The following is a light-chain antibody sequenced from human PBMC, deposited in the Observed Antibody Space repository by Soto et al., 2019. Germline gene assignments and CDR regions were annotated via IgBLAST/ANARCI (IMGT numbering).Light chain of an antibody. CDR2: DVS. J-gene: IGLJ3*02. CDR3: CSYAGTYTVV. V-gene: IGLV2-11*01. Sequence: QSALTQPRSVSGSPGQSVTISCTGSSSDVGGYDFVSWYQQHPGKAPKLMISDVSERPSGVPDRFSGSKSANTASLTISGLQAEDEAYYYCCSYAGTYTVVFGGGTKLTVL. CDR1: SSDVGGYDF.